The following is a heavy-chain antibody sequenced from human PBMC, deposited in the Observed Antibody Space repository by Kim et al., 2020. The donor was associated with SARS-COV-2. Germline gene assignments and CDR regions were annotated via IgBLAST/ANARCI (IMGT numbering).Heavy chain of an antibody. V-gene: IGHV4-59*01. CDR1: GGSISSYY. CDR3: ARGGRVDTGMVTGLGFEY. CDR2: IYYSGST. J-gene: IGHJ1*01. D-gene: IGHD5-18*01. Sequence: SETLSLTCTVSGGSISSYYWSWIRQPPGKGLEWIGYIYYSGSTNYNPSLKSRVTISVDTSKNQFSLKLSSVTAAYTAVYYCARGGRVDTGMVTGLGFEY.